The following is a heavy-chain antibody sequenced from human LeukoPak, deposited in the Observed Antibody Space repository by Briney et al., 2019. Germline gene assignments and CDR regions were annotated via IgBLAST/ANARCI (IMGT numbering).Heavy chain of an antibody. J-gene: IGHJ3*02. V-gene: IGHV3-23*01. Sequence: GGSLRLFCAASGFTFSSYAMSWVRQAPGKGLEWVSAISGSGGSTYYADSVKGRFTISRDNSKNTLYLQMNSLRAEDTAVYYCTKSYDILTGLDAFDIWGQGTMVTVSS. CDR3: TKSYDILTGLDAFDI. CDR1: GFTFSSYA. D-gene: IGHD3-9*01. CDR2: ISGSGGST.